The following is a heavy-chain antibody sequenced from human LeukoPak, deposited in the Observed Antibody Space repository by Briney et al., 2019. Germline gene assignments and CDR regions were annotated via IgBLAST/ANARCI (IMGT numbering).Heavy chain of an antibody. CDR1: GYTFTSYA. V-gene: IGHV1-3*01. CDR2: INAGNGNT. J-gene: IGHJ5*02. Sequence: ASVKVSCKASGYTFTSYAMHWVRQAPGQRLEWMGWINAGNGNTKYSQKFPGRVTITRDTSASTAYMELSSLRSEDTAVYYCARVRPYGDYVWFDPWGQGTLVTVSS. CDR3: ARVRPYGDYVWFDP. D-gene: IGHD4-17*01.